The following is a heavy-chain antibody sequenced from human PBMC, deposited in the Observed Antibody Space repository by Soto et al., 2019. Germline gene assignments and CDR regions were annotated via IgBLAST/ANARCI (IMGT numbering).Heavy chain of an antibody. D-gene: IGHD4-4*01. Sequence: GGSLRLSCAASGFTFSSYDMHWVRQATGKGLEWVSAIGTAGDTYYPGSVKGRFTISRENAKNSLYLQMNSLRAEDTAVYYCAREPASQYYSETVRGMDVWGQGTTVTVSS. J-gene: IGHJ6*02. CDR2: IGTAGDT. V-gene: IGHV3-13*01. CDR3: AREPASQYYSETVRGMDV. CDR1: GFTFSSYD.